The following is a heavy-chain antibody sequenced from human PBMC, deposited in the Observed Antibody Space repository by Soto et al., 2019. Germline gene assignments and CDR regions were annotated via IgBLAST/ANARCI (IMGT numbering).Heavy chain of an antibody. J-gene: IGHJ5*02. Sequence: PSETLSLTCFVSGYFIGAGGYYWSCIRHHPGKGLEWIGSFYSSGSIIYNPSLRSRVSISGDMSTNQFSMSLTSVTAADTARYYCARMYSSGSGWFHPWGQGTLVTVSS. CDR1: GYFIGAGGYY. D-gene: IGHD6-19*01. V-gene: IGHV4-31*02. CDR3: ARMYSSGSGWFHP. CDR2: FYSSGSI.